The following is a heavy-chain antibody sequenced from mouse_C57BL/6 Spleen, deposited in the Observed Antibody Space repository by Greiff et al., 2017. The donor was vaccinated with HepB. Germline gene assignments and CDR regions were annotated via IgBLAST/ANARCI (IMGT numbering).Heavy chain of an antibody. Sequence: EVQLQQSGPVLVKPGASVKMSCKASGYTFTDYYMNWVKQSHGKSLEWIGVINPYNGGTSYNQKFKGKATLTVDKSSSTAYMELHSLTSEDSAVYYCARRGDFFDYWGQGTTLTVSS. V-gene: IGHV1-19*01. CDR1: GYTFTDYY. CDR3: ARRGDFFDY. CDR2: INPYNGGT. J-gene: IGHJ2*01.